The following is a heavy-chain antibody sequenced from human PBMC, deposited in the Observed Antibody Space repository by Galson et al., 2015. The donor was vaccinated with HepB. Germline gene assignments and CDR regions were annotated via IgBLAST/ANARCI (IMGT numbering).Heavy chain of an antibody. CDR2: FDPEDGET. V-gene: IGHV1-24*01. CDR3: ATERIAVAGRPPGAYFDY. J-gene: IGHJ4*02. CDR1: GYTLTELS. Sequence: SVKVSCKVSGYTLTELSMHWVRQAPGKGLEWMGGFDPEDGETIYAQKFQGRVTMTEDTSTDTAYMELSSLRSEDTAVYYCATERIAVAGRPPGAYFDYWGQGTLVTVSS. D-gene: IGHD6-19*01.